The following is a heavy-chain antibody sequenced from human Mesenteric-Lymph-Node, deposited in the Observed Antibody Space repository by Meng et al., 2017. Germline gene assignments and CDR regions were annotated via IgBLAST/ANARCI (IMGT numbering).Heavy chain of an antibody. J-gene: IGHJ4*02. D-gene: IGHD6-19*01. Sequence: EVQLVESGGGLVQPGGSLRLSCAASGFTISRHWMHWVRQAPGKGLVWVARINSDGRTTNYADSVKGRFTISRDNAKNKLYLQMNSLRAEDTAVYFCTGLSGPFDYWGQGTLVTVSS. CDR2: INSDGRTT. CDR1: GFTISRHW. CDR3: TGLSGPFDY. V-gene: IGHV3-74*01.